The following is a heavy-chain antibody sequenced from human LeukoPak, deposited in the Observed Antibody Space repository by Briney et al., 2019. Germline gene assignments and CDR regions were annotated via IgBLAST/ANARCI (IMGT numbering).Heavy chain of an antibody. Sequence: GASVKVSCEASGYTFTSYGISWVRQAPGQGLEWMGWISAYNGNTNYAQNLQGRVTMTTDTSTSTAYMELSSLRSDDTAVYYCARDPPLTVVVPAAMVYGMDVWGQGTTVTVSS. D-gene: IGHD2-2*01. J-gene: IGHJ6*02. CDR2: ISAYNGNT. CDR1: GYTFTSYG. V-gene: IGHV1-18*01. CDR3: ARDPPLTVVVPAAMVYGMDV.